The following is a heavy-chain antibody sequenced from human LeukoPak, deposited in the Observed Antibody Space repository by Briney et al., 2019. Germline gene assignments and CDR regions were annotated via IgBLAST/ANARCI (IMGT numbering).Heavy chain of an antibody. CDR3: ARRFQLGYYYYMDV. D-gene: IGHD1-1*01. Sequence: SETLSLTCTVSGDSISNYYWSWIRQPPGKGLEWIGYVYYSGGTCYNPSLKSRVTISVDTSKKQFSLKLNSVTAADTAVYYCARRFQLGYYYYMDVWGKGTTVTVSS. CDR2: VYYSGGT. V-gene: IGHV4-59*13. J-gene: IGHJ6*03. CDR1: GDSISNYY.